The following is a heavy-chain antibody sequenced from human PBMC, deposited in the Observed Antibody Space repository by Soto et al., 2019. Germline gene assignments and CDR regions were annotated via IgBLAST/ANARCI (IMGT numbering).Heavy chain of an antibody. Sequence: QVQLVQSGAEVKKPGSSVKVSCKSSGGTFSSYAISWVRQAPGQGLEWMGGIIPIFGAANYAQKFQGRVTITADESTSTAYMELSSLRSEDTAVYYCARDRSHIVVLTTIDDAFDIWGQGTMVTVSS. CDR2: IIPIFGAA. D-gene: IGHD2-21*02. J-gene: IGHJ3*02. CDR1: GGTFSSYA. CDR3: ARDRSHIVVLTTIDDAFDI. V-gene: IGHV1-69*12.